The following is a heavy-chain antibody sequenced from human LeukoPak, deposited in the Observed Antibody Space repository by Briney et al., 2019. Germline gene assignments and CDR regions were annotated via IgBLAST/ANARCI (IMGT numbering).Heavy chain of an antibody. V-gene: IGHV4-4*02. CDR3: AREGGPYRPLDY. Sequence: SGTLSLTCGVSGGSITSTNYWTWVRQPPGKGLEWIGEVNLQGSTNYNPSLMGRVAISVDMSEKHISLQLTSVTAADTAVYYCAREGGPYRPLDYSGQGTLVTVSS. CDR2: VNLQGST. CDR1: GGSITSTNY. J-gene: IGHJ4*02.